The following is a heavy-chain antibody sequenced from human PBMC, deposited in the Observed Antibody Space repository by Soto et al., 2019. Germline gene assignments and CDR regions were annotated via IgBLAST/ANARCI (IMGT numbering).Heavy chain of an antibody. CDR3: AKDDSSGYHNKAFDS. V-gene: IGHV3-23*01. Sequence: VGSLRLSCASSVFTFSSYAMSCVRHSPGKWLEWVSAISGSGGSTYYADSVKGRFTISRDNSKNTLYLQMNSLRAEDTAVYYWAKDDSSGYHNKAFDSLGQGTIVSVSS. CDR2: ISGSGGST. D-gene: IGHD3-22*01. J-gene: IGHJ3*02. CDR1: VFTFSSYA.